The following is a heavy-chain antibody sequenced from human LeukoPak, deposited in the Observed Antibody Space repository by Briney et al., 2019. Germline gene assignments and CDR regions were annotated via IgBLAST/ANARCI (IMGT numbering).Heavy chain of an antibody. CDR2: IYYRGNT. V-gene: IGHV4-39*01. J-gene: IGHJ6*03. D-gene: IGHD6-13*01. CDR3: ARVSVGVDIVDESAGTSYYYYFMDV. Sequence: SETLSLTCTVSGVSISSSNSYWGWIRQPPGKGLEWIGSIYYRGNTYYNASLKSQVSISIDTSKNQFSLKLTSVTAADTAVYFCARVSVGVDIVDESAGTSYYYYFMDVWGKGTTVTISS. CDR1: GVSISSSNSY.